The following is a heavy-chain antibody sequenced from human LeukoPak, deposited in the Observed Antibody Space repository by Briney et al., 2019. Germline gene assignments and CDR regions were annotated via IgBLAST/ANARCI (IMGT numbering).Heavy chain of an antibody. CDR2: ISAYIGNT. CDR1: GYTFTSYG. CDR3: ARERYMVRGVIPPPPRVGWFDP. D-gene: IGHD3-10*01. Sequence: ASVKVSCKASGYTFTSYGISWVRQAPGQGLEGMGWISAYIGNTNYAQKLQGRVTMTTDTSTSTAYMELRSLRSDDTAVYYCARERYMVRGVIPPPPRVGWFDPWGQGTLVTVCS. V-gene: IGHV1-18*01. J-gene: IGHJ5*02.